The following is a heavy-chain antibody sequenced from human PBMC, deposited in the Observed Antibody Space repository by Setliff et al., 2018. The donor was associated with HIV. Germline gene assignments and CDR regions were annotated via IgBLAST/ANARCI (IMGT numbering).Heavy chain of an antibody. D-gene: IGHD3-22*01. V-gene: IGHV1-69*13. CDR2: VVPTIHEA. J-gene: IGHJ1*01. CDR1: GVTFNYSF. CDR3: ARGADASGYFYREYFQH. Sequence: GASVKVSCKASGVTFNYSFITWVRQAPGQGLEWMGGVVPTIHEATYAQKFQGRVTITADESATTVYMEMSGLTSEDTAIYYCARGADASGYFYREYFQHWGQGTLVTSPQ.